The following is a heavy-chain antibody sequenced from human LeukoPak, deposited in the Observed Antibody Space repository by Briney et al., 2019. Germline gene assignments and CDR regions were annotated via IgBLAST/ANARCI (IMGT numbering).Heavy chain of an antibody. Sequence: GALVTVSCKASGGTFSSYAISWVRQAPGQGLEWMGRIIPILGIANYAQKFQGRVTITADKSTSTAYMELSSLRSEDTAVYYCARGSSPYYDFWSGPQLGDAFDIWGQGTMVTVSS. CDR2: IIPILGIA. CDR1: GGTFSSYA. CDR3: ARGSSPYYDFWSGPQLGDAFDI. D-gene: IGHD3-3*01. V-gene: IGHV1-69*04. J-gene: IGHJ3*02.